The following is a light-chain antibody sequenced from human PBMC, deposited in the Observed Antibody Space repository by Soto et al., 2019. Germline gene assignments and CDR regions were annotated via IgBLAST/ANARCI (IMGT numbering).Light chain of an antibody. CDR3: SSYTISSTWV. V-gene: IGLV2-14*01. Sequence: QSALTQPASVSGSPGQSITISCTGTSNDVGFYSYVSWYQQHPGKAPKLIIYEVTNRPSGVSDHFSGSKSDNTASLTISGIQAEDEADYYCSSYTISSTWVFGGGTKVTVL. J-gene: IGLJ3*02. CDR2: EVT. CDR1: SNDVGFYSY.